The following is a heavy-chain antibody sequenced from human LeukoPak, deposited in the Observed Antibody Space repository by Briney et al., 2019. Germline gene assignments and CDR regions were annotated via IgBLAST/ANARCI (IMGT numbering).Heavy chain of an antibody. J-gene: IGHJ4*02. Sequence: GGSLRLSCASSGFGFRIHSMTWVRQAAGKGLEWVSSMSGGADRSYYADSVKGRFTVSRDYSKNTLYLQMNSLRADDTAVYYCARDYDYDSSGYSSDWGRGTRVTASS. CDR3: ARDYDYDSSGYSSD. V-gene: IGHV3-23*01. CDR1: GFGFRIHS. CDR2: MSGGADRS. D-gene: IGHD3-22*01.